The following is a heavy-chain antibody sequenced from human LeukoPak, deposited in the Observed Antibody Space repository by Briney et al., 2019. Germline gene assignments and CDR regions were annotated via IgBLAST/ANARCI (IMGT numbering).Heavy chain of an antibody. CDR1: GGSISSYY. Sequence: PSETLSLTCTVSGGSISSYYWSWIRQPAGKGLEWIGRIYTSGSTNYNPSLKSRVTMSVDTSKNQFPLKLSSVTAADTAVYYCARSSSSWYPLDFDYWGQGTLVTVSS. CDR2: IYTSGST. J-gene: IGHJ4*02. D-gene: IGHD6-13*01. CDR3: ARSSSSWYPLDFDY. V-gene: IGHV4-4*07.